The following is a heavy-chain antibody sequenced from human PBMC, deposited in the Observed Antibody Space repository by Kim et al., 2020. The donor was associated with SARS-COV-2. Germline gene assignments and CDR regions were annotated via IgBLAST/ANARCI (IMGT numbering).Heavy chain of an antibody. V-gene: IGHV4-30-2*05. CDR3: ARSFFWSGYRLSGMDV. J-gene: IGHJ6*02. D-gene: IGHD3-3*01. Sequence: SHKSRVTISVDTSKNQFSLKLSSVTAADTAVYYCARSFFWSGYRLSGMDVWGQGTTVTVSS.